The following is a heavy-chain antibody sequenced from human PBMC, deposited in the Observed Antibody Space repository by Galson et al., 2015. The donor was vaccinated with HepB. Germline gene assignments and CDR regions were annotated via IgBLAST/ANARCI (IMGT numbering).Heavy chain of an antibody. J-gene: IGHJ6*03. D-gene: IGHD6-6*01. CDR2: ISYDGSNK. CDR3: ARDGDGSSPPYYYYYMDV. V-gene: IGHV3-30-3*01. CDR1: GFTFSSYA. Sequence: SLRLSCAASGFTFSSYAMHWVRQAPGKGLEWVAVISYDGSNKYYADSVKGRFTISRDNSKNTLYLQMNSLRAEDTAVYYCARDGDGSSPPYYYYYMDVWGKGTTVTVSS.